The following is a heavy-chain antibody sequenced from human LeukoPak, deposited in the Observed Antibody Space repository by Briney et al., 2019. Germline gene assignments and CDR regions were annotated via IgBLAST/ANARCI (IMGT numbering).Heavy chain of an antibody. Sequence: SQTLFLTCTVSGGSISSGGYYWSWIRQHPGKGLEWIGYIYYSGSTYYNPSLKSRVTISVDTSKNQFSLKLSSVTAADTAVYYCARGRKARYCSSTSCYSAFDIWGQGTMVTVSS. V-gene: IGHV4-31*03. CDR3: ARGRKARYCSSTSCYSAFDI. CDR1: GGSISSGGYY. D-gene: IGHD2-2*02. CDR2: IYYSGST. J-gene: IGHJ3*02.